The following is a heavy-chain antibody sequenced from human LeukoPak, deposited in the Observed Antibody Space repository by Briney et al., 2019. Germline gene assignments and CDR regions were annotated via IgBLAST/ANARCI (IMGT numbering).Heavy chain of an antibody. J-gene: IGHJ5*02. CDR2: INHSGST. V-gene: IGHV4-34*01. Sequence: SETLSLTCAVYGGSFSGYYWRWIRQPPGKGLEWIGEINHSGSTNYNPSLKSRVTISVDTSKNQFSLKLSSVTAADTAVYYCARGAPGYCSSTSCYLRANSWFDPWGQGTLVTVSS. CDR3: ARGAPGYCSSTSCYLRANSWFDP. D-gene: IGHD2-2*01. CDR1: GGSFSGYY.